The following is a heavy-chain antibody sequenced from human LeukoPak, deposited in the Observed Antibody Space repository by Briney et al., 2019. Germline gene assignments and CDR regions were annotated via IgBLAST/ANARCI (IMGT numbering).Heavy chain of an antibody. CDR3: AKRYRTHNYYDSSGYDGGFDY. Sequence: GGSLRLSCAASGFTFSSYAMSWVRQAPGKGLEWVSAISGSGGSTYYADSVKGRYTISRDNSKNTLYLQINSLRAEDTAVYYCAKRYRTHNYYDSSGYDGGFDYWGQGTLVTVSS. J-gene: IGHJ4*02. D-gene: IGHD3-22*01. CDR2: ISGSGGST. V-gene: IGHV3-23*01. CDR1: GFTFSSYA.